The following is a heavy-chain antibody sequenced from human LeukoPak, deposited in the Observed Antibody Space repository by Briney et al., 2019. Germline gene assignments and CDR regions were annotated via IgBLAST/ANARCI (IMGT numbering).Heavy chain of an antibody. Sequence: SETLSLTCTVSGGSISISSYYWGSIRQPPGKGLEWIGNIHYSGSTYYNPSLKSRVTISVDTSKNQFSLKLSSLTAADTAVYYCARVSATVVTYYYYYYMDVWGKGTTVTVSS. CDR2: IHYSGST. J-gene: IGHJ6*03. CDR1: GGSISISSYY. D-gene: IGHD4-23*01. V-gene: IGHV4-39*07. CDR3: ARVSATVVTYYYYYYMDV.